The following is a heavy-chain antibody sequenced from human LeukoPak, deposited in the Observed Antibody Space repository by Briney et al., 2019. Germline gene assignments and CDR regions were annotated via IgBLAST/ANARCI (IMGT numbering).Heavy chain of an antibody. Sequence: SVKVSCKASGGTFGSYAISWVRQAPGQGLEWMGRIIPIFGTANYAQKFQGRVTITTDESTSTAYMELSSLRSEDTAVYYCASYYYGSGSYYNHETFDYWGQGTLVTVSS. CDR1: GGTFGSYA. J-gene: IGHJ4*02. CDR3: ASYYYGSGSYYNHETFDY. D-gene: IGHD3-10*01. V-gene: IGHV1-69*05. CDR2: IIPIFGTA.